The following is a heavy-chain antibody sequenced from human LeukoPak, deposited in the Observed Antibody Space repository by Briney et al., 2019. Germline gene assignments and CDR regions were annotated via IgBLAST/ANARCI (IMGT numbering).Heavy chain of an antibody. J-gene: IGHJ5*02. CDR3: ARVLWNWFDP. Sequence: PSETLSLTCTVSGGSISSYYWSWTRQPPGKGLEWIGYIYYSGSTNYNPSLKSRVTISVDTSKNQFSLKLSSVTAADTAVYYCARVLWNWFDPWGQGTLVTVSS. V-gene: IGHV4-59*01. CDR1: GGSISSYY. CDR2: IYYSGST.